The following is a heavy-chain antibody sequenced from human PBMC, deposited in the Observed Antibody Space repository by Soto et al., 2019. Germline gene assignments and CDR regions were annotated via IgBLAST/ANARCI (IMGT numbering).Heavy chain of an antibody. D-gene: IGHD6-13*01. CDR3: ASLTVVIAAAGTEGYYCMDV. Sequence: GASVKVSCKASGGTFSSYAISWVRQAPGQGLEWMGGIIPIFGTANYAQKFQGRVTITADKSTSTAYMELSSLRSEDTAVYYCASLTVVIAAAGTEGYYCMDVRGPGTTVTVSS. V-gene: IGHV1-69*06. CDR2: IIPIFGTA. J-gene: IGHJ6*02. CDR1: GGTFSSYA.